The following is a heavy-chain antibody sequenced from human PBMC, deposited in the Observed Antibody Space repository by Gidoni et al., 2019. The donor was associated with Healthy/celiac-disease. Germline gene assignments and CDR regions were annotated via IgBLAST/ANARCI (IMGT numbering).Heavy chain of an antibody. J-gene: IGHJ2*01. CDR3: AKDLGVAGTPWYFDL. D-gene: IGHD6-19*01. V-gene: IGHV3-9*01. Sequence: EVQLVVSGGGLVQPGRSRRLSCAASGFTFEDYAMHWVRQAPGEGLEWVSGISWNSGRICYADSVKGRFTISRDNAKNSLYLQMNSLRAEDTSLYYCAKDLGVAGTPWYFDLWGRGTLVTVSS. CDR2: ISWNSGRI. CDR1: GFTFEDYA.